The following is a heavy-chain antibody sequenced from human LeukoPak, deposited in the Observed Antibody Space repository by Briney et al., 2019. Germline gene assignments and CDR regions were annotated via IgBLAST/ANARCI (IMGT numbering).Heavy chain of an antibody. J-gene: IGHJ4*02. CDR2: IDRYGSGT. CDR1: GFIFSSYW. D-gene: IGHD4-17*01. CDR3: GRDGDGDYPVDF. V-gene: IGHV3-74*01. Sequence: PGGSLRLSCAASGFIFSSYWMHWVRQAPGKGLVWGSRIDRYGSGTTYADSVKARFTIHRDNAKNTLYLQMNSLSAEDTAIYYCGRDGDGDYPVDFWGRGTLVTVSS.